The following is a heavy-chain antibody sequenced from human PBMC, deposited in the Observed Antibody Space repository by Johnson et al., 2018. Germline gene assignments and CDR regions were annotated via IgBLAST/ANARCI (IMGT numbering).Heavy chain of an antibody. Sequence: EVQLLETGGGLIQPGGSLRLSCAASGFTVSSNYMSWVRQAPGKGLEWVSVIYSGGSTYYADSVKGRFTISRDNSKNTLYLQVDTLRTGDTAVYYCAKDAPYRMYSIGSAEGVYFDYWGQGTRVTVSA. J-gene: IGHJ4*02. D-gene: IGHD6-25*01. CDR1: GFTVSSNY. CDR2: IYSGGST. CDR3: AKDAPYRMYSIGSAEGVYFDY. V-gene: IGHV3-53*05.